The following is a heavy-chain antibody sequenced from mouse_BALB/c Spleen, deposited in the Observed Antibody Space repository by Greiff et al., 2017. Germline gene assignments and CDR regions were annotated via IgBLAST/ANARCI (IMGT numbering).Heavy chain of an antibody. Sequence: VQLKESGPGLVAPSQSLSITCTVSGFSLTSYGVHWVRQPPGKGLEWLGVIWAGGSTNYNSALMSRLSISKDNSKSQVFLKMNSLQTDDTAMYYCARDRVYGNLYYYAMDYWGQGTSVTVSS. J-gene: IGHJ4*01. CDR3: ARDRVYGNLYYYAMDY. V-gene: IGHV2-9*02. CDR1: GFSLTSYG. D-gene: IGHD2-1*01. CDR2: IWAGGST.